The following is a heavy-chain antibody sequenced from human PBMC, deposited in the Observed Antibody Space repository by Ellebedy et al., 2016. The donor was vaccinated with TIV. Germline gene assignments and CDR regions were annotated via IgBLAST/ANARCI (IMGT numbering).Heavy chain of an antibody. CDR2: IDRDGSEK. Sequence: GGSLRLSXAASGFTFSRYYMSWVRQAPGKGLEWVANIDRDGSEKNYVDSVRGRFTISRDNAKTSLFLQMNSLRDDDTAIYYCASDSDGYLDFDYWGQGTLVTVSS. J-gene: IGHJ4*02. V-gene: IGHV3-7*01. CDR3: ASDSDGYLDFDY. D-gene: IGHD5-18*01. CDR1: GFTFSRYY.